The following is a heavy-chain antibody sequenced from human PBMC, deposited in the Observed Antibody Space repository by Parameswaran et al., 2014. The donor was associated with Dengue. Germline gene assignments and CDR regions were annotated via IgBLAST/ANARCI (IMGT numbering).Heavy chain of an antibody. J-gene: IGHJ6*02. V-gene: IGHV4-59*13. CDR3: ARGRFIDYGDYEEYYYYGMDV. Sequence: PGKGLEWIGYIYYSGSTNYNPSLKSRVTISVDTSKNQFSLKLSSVTAADTAVYYCARGRFIDYGDYEEYYYYGMDVWGQGTTVTVSS. CDR2: IYYSGST. D-gene: IGHD4-17*01.